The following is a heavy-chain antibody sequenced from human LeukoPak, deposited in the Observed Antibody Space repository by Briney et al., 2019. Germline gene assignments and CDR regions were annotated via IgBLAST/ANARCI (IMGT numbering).Heavy chain of an antibody. CDR1: GFTFSSYA. CDR3: ARESDGFYFDY. D-gene: IGHD2-21*02. CDR2: ISSDGSNK. J-gene: IGHJ4*02. V-gene: IGHV3-30-3*01. Sequence: GRSLRLSCAASGFTFSSYAMHWVRQAPGKGLEWVAVISSDGSNKYHADSVKGRFTISRDNSKNTLYLQMNSLRAEDTAVYYCARESDGFYFDYWGQGTLVTVSS.